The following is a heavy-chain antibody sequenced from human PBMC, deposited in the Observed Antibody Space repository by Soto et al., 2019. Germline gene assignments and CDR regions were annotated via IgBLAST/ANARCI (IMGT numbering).Heavy chain of an antibody. J-gene: IGHJ4*02. CDR3: ARDVSGKLGHDS. Sequence: GGSLRLSCAASGFTFSSFWMSWVRRAPGKGLEWVANIKQDGSDKNYVGSVKGRFTISRDNAKNSLYLQMNSLRVEDTAVYYCARDVSGKLGHDSWGKGPLVTVSS. V-gene: IGHV3-7*01. CDR2: IKQDGSDK. CDR1: GFTFSSFW. D-gene: IGHD3-10*01.